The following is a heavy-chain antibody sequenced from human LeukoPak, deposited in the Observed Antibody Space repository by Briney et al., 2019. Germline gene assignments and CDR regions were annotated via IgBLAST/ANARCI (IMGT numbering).Heavy chain of an antibody. CDR2: VHYSGSG. CDR1: GDSISSYY. V-gene: IGHV4-59*01. Sequence: SETLSLTCTVSGDSISSYYWNWVRQPPGQGLEWIGHVHYSGSGNHNPSLKSRVTISLDTSKNQVSLKLNSVTAADTAVYYCATADSYALDVWGQGAAVTVSS. CDR3: ATADSYALDV. J-gene: IGHJ6*02.